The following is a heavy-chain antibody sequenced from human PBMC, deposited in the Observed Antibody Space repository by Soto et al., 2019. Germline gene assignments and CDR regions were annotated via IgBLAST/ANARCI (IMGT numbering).Heavy chain of an antibody. J-gene: IGHJ5*02. CDR3: VRDGTKTLRDWFDP. D-gene: IGHD1-1*01. CDR1: AASIRGFY. CDR2: IYATGTT. V-gene: IGHV4-4*07. Sequence: SETLSLTCTVSAASIRGFYCSWIRKSAGKGLEWIGRIYATGTTDYNPSLKSRVMMSVDTSKKQFSLKLRSVTAADTAVYYCVRDGTKTLRDWFDPWGQGISVTVCS.